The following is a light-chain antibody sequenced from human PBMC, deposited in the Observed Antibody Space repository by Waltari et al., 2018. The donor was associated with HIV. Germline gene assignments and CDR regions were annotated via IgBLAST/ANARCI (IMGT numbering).Light chain of an antibody. Sequence: SSELTQDPAVSVALGQTVRITCQGDSLRSYYASWYQQKPGQDPVLVVFDKNNRPSGIPHRFSGSITGNTASLTSTGAQAEDEADYYCNSRDSSGNHRLFGTGTKVTVL. V-gene: IGLV3-19*01. CDR2: DKN. J-gene: IGLJ1*01. CDR1: SLRSYY. CDR3: NSRDSSGNHRL.